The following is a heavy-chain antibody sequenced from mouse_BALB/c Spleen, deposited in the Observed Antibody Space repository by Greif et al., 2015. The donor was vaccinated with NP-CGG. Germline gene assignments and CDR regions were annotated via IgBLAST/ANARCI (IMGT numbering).Heavy chain of an antibody. V-gene: IGHV2-9*02. Sequence: VQGVESGPGLVAPSQSLSITCTVSGFSLTSYGVHWVRQPPGKGLEWLGVIWAGGSTNYNSALMSRLSISKDNSKSQVFLKMNSLQTDDTAMYYCARDRRDYGGQGTSVTVSS. CDR1: GFSLTSYG. CDR2: IWAGGST. CDR3: ARDRRDY. J-gene: IGHJ4*01.